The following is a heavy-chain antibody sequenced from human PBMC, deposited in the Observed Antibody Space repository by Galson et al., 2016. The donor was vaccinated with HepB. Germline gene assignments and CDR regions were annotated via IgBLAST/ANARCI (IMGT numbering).Heavy chain of an antibody. CDR2: IKQDGSEK. J-gene: IGHJ4*02. Sequence: SLRLSCAASGFTFSTYWMSWVRQAPGKGLEWVANIKQDGSEKDYVDSVKGRFTISRDNAKTPRYRQMNSLRAEDTAVYYCARAYYYGSGSQPYYFDYWGQGTLVTVSS. D-gene: IGHD3-10*01. CDR3: ARAYYYGSGSQPYYFDY. CDR1: GFTFSTYW. V-gene: IGHV3-7*03.